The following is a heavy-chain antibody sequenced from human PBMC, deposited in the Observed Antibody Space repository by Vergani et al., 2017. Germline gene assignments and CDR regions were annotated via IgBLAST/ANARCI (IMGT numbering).Heavy chain of an antibody. V-gene: IGHV4-4*07. CDR2: NYTSGST. Sequence: QVQLQESGPGLVKPSETLSLTCPVSGGSISSYYWSWIRQPAGKGLEWIGRNYTSGSTNYNPSLKSRVTMSVATSKNQFALKLSSVTAADTAVYYCARVGHYDFWSGPSYDYYMDVWGKGTTVTVSS. J-gene: IGHJ6*03. CDR3: ARVGHYDFWSGPSYDYYMDV. CDR1: GGSISSYY. D-gene: IGHD3-3*01.